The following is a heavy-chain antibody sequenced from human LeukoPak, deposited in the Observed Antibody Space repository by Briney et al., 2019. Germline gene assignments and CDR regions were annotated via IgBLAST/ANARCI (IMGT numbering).Heavy chain of an antibody. CDR1: GFTFNYAW. CDR2: IKSKADGGTT. CDR3: TTDVRAPSCSSTSYSLDY. Sequence: GGSLRLSCAASGFTFNYAWMSWVRQAPGKGLEWVGRIKSKADGGTTDFAAPVKGRFTISRDDSKNTLYLQMNSLKTEDTAVYYCTTDVRAPSCSSTSYSLDYWGQGTLVTVSS. J-gene: IGHJ4*02. V-gene: IGHV3-15*01. D-gene: IGHD2-2*01.